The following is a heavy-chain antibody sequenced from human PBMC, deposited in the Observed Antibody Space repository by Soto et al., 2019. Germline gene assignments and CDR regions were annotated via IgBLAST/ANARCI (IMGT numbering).Heavy chain of an antibody. CDR3: ATCEGYCSSTSCYRH. CDR1: GFTFSSYS. V-gene: IGHV3-48*02. CDR2: ISSSSSTI. Sequence: PGGSLRLSCAVSGFTFSSYSMNWVRQAPGKGLEWVSYISSSSSTIYYADSVKGRFTISRNNSKNTLYLQMNSLRDEDTAVYYCATCEGYCSSTSCYRHWGQGTLVTVSS. D-gene: IGHD2-2*01. J-gene: IGHJ4*02.